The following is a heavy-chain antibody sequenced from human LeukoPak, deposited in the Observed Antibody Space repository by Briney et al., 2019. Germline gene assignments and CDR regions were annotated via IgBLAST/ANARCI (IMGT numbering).Heavy chain of an antibody. V-gene: IGHV1-18*01. CDR1: GYTFTSYG. D-gene: IGHD4-23*01. J-gene: IGHJ4*02. CDR2: ISAYNGNT. CDR3: ARDRVGMTTGVCDY. Sequence: GASVKVSCTASGYTFTSYGISWVRQASGQGLEWMGWISAYNGNTNYAQKLQGRVTMTTDTSTSTAYMELRSLRSDDTAVYYCARDRVGMTTGVCDYWGLGTLVTVSS.